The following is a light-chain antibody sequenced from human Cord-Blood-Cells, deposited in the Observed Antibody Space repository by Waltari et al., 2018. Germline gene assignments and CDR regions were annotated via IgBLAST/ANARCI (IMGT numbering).Light chain of an antibody. CDR2: DAS. CDR1: QSISSY. Sequence: DIQLTQSPSSLSASVGNRVTITCRASQSISSYLNWYQQKQGKATKLLIYDASSLRRGVPSRFSGSGSGTDFTLTIISLQPEDFATCYCQQSYSTPLTFGGGTKVEIK. CDR3: QQSYSTPLT. V-gene: IGKV1-39*01. J-gene: IGKJ4*01.